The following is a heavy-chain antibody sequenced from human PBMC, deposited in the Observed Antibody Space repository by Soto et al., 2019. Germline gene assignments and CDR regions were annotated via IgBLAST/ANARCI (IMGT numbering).Heavy chain of an antibody. V-gene: IGHV3-33*01. CDR3: AREPLPTMVRGVIRPADY. D-gene: IGHD3-10*01. J-gene: IGHJ4*02. Sequence: QVQLVESGGGVVQPGRSLRLSCAASGFTFSSYGMHWVRQAPGKGLEWVAVIWYDGSNKYYADSVKGRFTISRDNSKNTLHLQMNRLRAEDTAVYYCAREPLPTMVRGVIRPADYWGQGTLVTVSS. CDR2: IWYDGSNK. CDR1: GFTFSSYG.